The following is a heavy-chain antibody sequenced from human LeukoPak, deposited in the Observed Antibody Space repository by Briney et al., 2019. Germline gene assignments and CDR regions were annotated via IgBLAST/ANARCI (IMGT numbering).Heavy chain of an antibody. V-gene: IGHV1-18*01. J-gene: IGHJ6*04. CDR3: ARDLGDYYGMDV. Sequence: EASVKVSCKASGGTFSSYAISWVRQAPGQGLEWMGWISAYNGNTNYAQKLQGRVTMTTDTSTSTAYMELRSLRSDDTAVYYCARDLGDYYGMDVWGKGTTVTVSS. CDR2: ISAYNGNT. D-gene: IGHD3-16*01. CDR1: GGTFSSYA.